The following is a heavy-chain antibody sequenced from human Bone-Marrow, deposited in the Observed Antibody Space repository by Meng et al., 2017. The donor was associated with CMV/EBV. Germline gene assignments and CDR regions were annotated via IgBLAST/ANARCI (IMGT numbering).Heavy chain of an antibody. CDR2: ISSSGTYI. CDR1: GFTFSSYS. J-gene: IGHJ6*02. Sequence: GESLKISCAASGFTFSSYSMNWVRQAPGKGLEWVSSISSSGTYIYYADSVKGRFTISRDNSKNTLYLQMNSLRAEDTAVYYCAKPAVYSSSWYSHYYYGMDVWGQGTTVTVSS. CDR3: AKPAVYSSSWYSHYYYGMDV. V-gene: IGHV3-21*04. D-gene: IGHD6-13*01.